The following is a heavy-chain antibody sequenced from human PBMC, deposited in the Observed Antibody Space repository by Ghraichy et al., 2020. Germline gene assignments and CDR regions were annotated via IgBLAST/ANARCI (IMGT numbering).Heavy chain of an antibody. D-gene: IGHD3-3*01. CDR1: GFTFNNYW. CDR3: ARVVTTVYGVSRSFDL. V-gene: IGHV3-7*03. Sequence: GGSLRLSCAASGFTFNNYWMTWVRQAPGKGLEWVANIKQDGSGAYYVDSVKGRFTISRDNINNSLYLQMNSLRDEDTAVYSCARVVTTVYGVSRSFDLGGHGTQVTVSS. CDR2: IKQDGSGA. J-gene: IGHJ5*02.